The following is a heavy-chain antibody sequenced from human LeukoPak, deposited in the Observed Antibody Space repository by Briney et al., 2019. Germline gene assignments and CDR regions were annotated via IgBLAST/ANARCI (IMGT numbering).Heavy chain of an antibody. Sequence: GGSLRLSCAASGFTSSTYNMNWVRQAPGKGLEWVSYISTDSSSIYYADSVKGRFTISRDNSKNTLYLQMSSLRPEDTAVYYCAKEGAAGGKMQFCFDYWGQGTLVTVSS. CDR2: ISTDSSSI. V-gene: IGHV3-48*01. CDR3: AKEGAAGGKMQFCFDY. J-gene: IGHJ4*02. CDR1: GFTSSTYN. D-gene: IGHD6-13*01.